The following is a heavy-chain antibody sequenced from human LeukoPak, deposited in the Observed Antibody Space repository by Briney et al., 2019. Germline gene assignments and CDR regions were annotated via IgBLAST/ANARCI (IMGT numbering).Heavy chain of an antibody. D-gene: IGHD3-16*01. CDR3: ARLRAFYFDY. Sequence: SETLSLTCAVSGGSISSGGYSWSWIRQPPGKGLEWIGYIYHSGSTYYNPSLKSRVTISVDRSKNQFSLKLSSVTAADTAVYYCARLRAFYFDYWGQGTLVTVSS. J-gene: IGHJ4*02. CDR2: IYHSGST. CDR1: GGSISSGGYS. V-gene: IGHV4-30-2*01.